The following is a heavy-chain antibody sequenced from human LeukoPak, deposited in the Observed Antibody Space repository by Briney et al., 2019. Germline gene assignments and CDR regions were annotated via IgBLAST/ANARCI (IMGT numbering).Heavy chain of an antibody. J-gene: IGHJ4*02. D-gene: IGHD3-10*01. CDR1: GGPVSSGNYY. CDR2: IHYSGST. V-gene: IGHV4-61*01. Sequence: SETLSLTCTVSGGPVSSGNYYWSWIWQPPGKGLEWIGYIHYSGSTNYNPSLKSRVTISVDTSKNQFSLNLSSVTAADTAVYYCARARFGDLFFDYWGQGTLVTVSS. CDR3: ARARFGDLFFDY.